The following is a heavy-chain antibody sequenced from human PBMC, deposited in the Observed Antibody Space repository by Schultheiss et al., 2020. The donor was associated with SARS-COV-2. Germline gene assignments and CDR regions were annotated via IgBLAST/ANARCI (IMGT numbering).Heavy chain of an antibody. CDR3: ARDLSPAAPYYMDV. D-gene: IGHD2-2*01. Sequence: ASVKVSCKASGYTFTGYYMHWVRQAPGQGLEWMGWINPNSGGTNYAQKFQGRVTMTRDTSISTAYMELSRLRSDDTAVYYCARDLSPAAPYYMDVWGKGTTVTVSS. CDR1: GYTFTGYY. J-gene: IGHJ6*03. V-gene: IGHV1-2*02. CDR2: INPNSGGT.